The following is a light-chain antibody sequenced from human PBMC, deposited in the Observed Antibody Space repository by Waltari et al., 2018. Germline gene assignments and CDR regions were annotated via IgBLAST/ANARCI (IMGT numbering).Light chain of an antibody. V-gene: IGKV3-20*01. CDR1: QRVTSIA. J-gene: IGKJ4*01. CDR2: GAS. CDR3: QHDDGLVVT. Sequence: ETVLTQSPGTLSLSPGERATLSFRASQRVTSIALSWYQPKHGQAPSLLIYGASRRATGIPDSFIGSGSGTDFTLTLRRLEPEDCAVNYCQHDDGLVVTFGGGTKV.